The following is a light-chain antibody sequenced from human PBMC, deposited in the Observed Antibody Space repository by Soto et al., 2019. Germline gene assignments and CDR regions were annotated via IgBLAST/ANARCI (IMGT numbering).Light chain of an antibody. Sequence: QSVLTQPASVSGSPGQSITISCTGTSSDIGAYNFVSWYQQHPGKAPKLMLYYVNIRPSGVSNRFSGSKSGNTASLTISGLQAEDAADYYCTSWTTSTTMIFGGGTQLTVL. J-gene: IGLJ2*01. CDR3: TSWTTSTTMI. CDR1: SSDIGAYNF. CDR2: YVN. V-gene: IGLV2-14*03.